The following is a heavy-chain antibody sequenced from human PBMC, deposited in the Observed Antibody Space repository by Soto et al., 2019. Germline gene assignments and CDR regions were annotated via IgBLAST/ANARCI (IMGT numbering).Heavy chain of an antibody. CDR3: ASTHYGDYVASMGY. V-gene: IGHV1-18*01. D-gene: IGHD4-17*01. Sequence: QVQLVQSGAEVKKPGASVKVSCKASGYTFTSYGIGWVRQAPGQGLEWMGWISAYNGNTNYAQKLQGRVTMTTDTSTSTAYMELRSLRSDDTAVYYCASTHYGDYVASMGYWGQGTLVTVSS. J-gene: IGHJ4*02. CDR2: ISAYNGNT. CDR1: GYTFTSYG.